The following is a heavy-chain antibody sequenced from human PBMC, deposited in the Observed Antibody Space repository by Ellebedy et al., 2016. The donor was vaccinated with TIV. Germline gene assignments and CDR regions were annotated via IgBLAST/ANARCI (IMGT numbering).Heavy chain of an antibody. CDR1: GFTFSSYW. CDR3: AGDRGAYDHHYGMDV. Sequence: GESLKISCAASGFTFSSYWMTWVRQAPGKGLEWVANIKEDETETHYVDSVKGRFTVSRDNAKYLLYLQMDSLRAEDAAVYYCAGDRGAYDHHYGMDVWGQGTTVTVSS. J-gene: IGHJ6*02. CDR2: IKEDETET. V-gene: IGHV3-7*03.